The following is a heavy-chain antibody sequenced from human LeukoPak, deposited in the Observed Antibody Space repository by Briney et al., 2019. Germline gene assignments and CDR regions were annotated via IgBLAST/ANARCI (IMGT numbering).Heavy chain of an antibody. CDR1: GYTNRSGYF. D-gene: IGHD2-15*01. CDR3: AGDRSLTSTPCSDR. V-gene: IGHV4-38-2*02. J-gene: IGHJ5*02. Sequence: KPSETLTLTCAVSGYTNRSGYFWCVIRQSPGKGLEWIGSIYHSGSTHYNPSLKSRVTISVDTSKNQFSLMLSSGTAADTAVYYCAGDRSLTSTPCSDRRGQGTLVTVSS. CDR2: IYHSGST.